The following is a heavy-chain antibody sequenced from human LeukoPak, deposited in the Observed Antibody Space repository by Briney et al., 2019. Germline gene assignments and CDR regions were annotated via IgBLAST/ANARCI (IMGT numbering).Heavy chain of an antibody. J-gene: IGHJ4*02. CDR2: MNPNSGNT. Sequence: ASVKVSCKASGYTFTSYDINWVRQATGQGLEWMGWMNPNSGNTNYAQKLQGRVTMTTDTSTSTAYMELRSLRSDDTAVYYCARDVVITLDYWGRGTLVTVSS. CDR3: ARDVVITLDY. V-gene: IGHV1-18*01. D-gene: IGHD3-22*01. CDR1: GYTFTSYD.